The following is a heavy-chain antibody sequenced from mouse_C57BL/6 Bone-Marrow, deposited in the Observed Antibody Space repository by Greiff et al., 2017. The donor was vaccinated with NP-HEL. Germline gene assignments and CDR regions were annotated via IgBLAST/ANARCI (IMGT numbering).Heavy chain of an antibody. CDR1: GFTFSDFY. V-gene: IGHV7-1*01. J-gene: IGHJ4*01. Sequence: EVKLVESGGGLVQSGRSLRLSCATSGFTFSDFYMEWVRQAPGKGLEWIAASRHNANDYTSEYSASVKGRFIVSRASSQSILYLQMNGLRAEDTAVYYCARDAGLRYGVMDYWGQGTSVTVSS. CDR2: SRHNANDYTS. CDR3: ARDAGLRYGVMDY. D-gene: IGHD1-1*01.